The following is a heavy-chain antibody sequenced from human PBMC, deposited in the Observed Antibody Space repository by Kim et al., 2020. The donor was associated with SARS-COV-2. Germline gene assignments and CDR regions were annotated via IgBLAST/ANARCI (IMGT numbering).Heavy chain of an antibody. CDR3: ARTALTAPIWFDP. CDR1: GGSISSYY. J-gene: IGHJ5*02. D-gene: IGHD5-18*01. V-gene: IGHV4-59*01. Sequence: SETLSLTCTVSGGSISSYYWSWIRQPPGKGLEWIGYIYYSGSTNYNPSLKSRVTISVDTSKNQFSLKLSSVTAADTAVYYCARTALTAPIWFDPWGQGTLVTVSS. CDR2: IYYSGST.